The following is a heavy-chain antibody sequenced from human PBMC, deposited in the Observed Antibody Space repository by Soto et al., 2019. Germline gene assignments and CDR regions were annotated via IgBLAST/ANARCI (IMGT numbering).Heavy chain of an antibody. CDR3: ARTVVVHLPHAFDI. V-gene: IGHV6-1*01. CDR2: TYYRSKWYN. D-gene: IGHD3-22*01. J-gene: IGHJ3*02. Sequence: SQTLSLTCAISGDSVSSNSAAWNWIRQSPSRGLEWLGRTYYRSKWYNDYAVSVKSRITINPGTSKNQFSLQLNSVTPEDTAVYYCARTVVVHLPHAFDIWGPGTMVTVS. CDR1: GDSVSSNSAA.